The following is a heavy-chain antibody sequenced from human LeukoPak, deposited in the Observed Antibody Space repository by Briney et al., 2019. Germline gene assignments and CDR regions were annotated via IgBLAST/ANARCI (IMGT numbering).Heavy chain of an antibody. D-gene: IGHD2-2*01. V-gene: IGHV4-38-2*02. CDR1: GYSISSGYY. Sequence: SETLSLTCTVSGYSISSGYYWGWIRQPPGKGLEWIGSIYHSGSTYYNPPLKSRVTISVDTSKNQFSLKLSSVTAADTAVYYCARVPGSTSYRDYWGQGTLVTVSS. CDR3: ARVPGSTSYRDY. J-gene: IGHJ4*02. CDR2: IYHSGST.